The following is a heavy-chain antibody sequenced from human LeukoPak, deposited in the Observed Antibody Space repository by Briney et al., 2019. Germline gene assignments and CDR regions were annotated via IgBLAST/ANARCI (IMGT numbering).Heavy chain of an antibody. J-gene: IGHJ4*02. CDR3: AKRPSDYGDYVSYFDY. Sequence: GRSLRLSCAASGFTFSSYGMHWVRQAPGKGLEWVGVISDDGRSKDYADSVKGRFTISRDNSKDTLYLQMNSLRDEDTAVYYCAKRPSDYGDYVSYFDYWGQGTLVTVSS. CDR1: GFTFSSYG. CDR2: ISDDGRSK. D-gene: IGHD4-17*01. V-gene: IGHV3-30*18.